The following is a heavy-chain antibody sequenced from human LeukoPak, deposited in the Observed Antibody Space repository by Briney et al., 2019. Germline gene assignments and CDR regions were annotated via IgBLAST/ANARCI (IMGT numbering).Heavy chain of an antibody. D-gene: IGHD2/OR15-2a*01. Sequence: SETLSLTCGLNGGSFGDHFWGWFRQSPGKGLEWIGEVNQRGTINSNPSLKSRVAISVETSKNQFSLKLTSVTAADTAVYYCARINLWPGNWIDSWGQGSLVNISS. CDR3: ARINLWPGNWIDS. CDR1: GGSFGDHF. J-gene: IGHJ5*01. CDR2: VNQRGTI. V-gene: IGHV4-34*01.